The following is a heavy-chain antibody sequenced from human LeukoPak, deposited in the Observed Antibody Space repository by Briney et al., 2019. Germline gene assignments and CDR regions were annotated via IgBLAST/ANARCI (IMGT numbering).Heavy chain of an antibody. CDR2: ISASGAVP. CDR3: ARSLIVASEDY. J-gene: IGHJ4*02. D-gene: IGHD3-22*01. Sequence: GGSLRLSCAASGFRFDSFYMVWIRQVPGKGLDYIALISASGAVPYYAESVEGRFTISRDNAKNSVSLQMNSLSADDTAIYYCARSLIVASEDYWGQGTQVIVSS. V-gene: IGHV3-11*04. CDR1: GFRFDSFY.